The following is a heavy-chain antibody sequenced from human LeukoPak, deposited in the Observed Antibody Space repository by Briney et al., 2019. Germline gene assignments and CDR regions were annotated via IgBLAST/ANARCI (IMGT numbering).Heavy chain of an antibody. J-gene: IGHJ4*02. D-gene: IGHD3-10*01. Sequence: GGSLRLSCAASGFTFSSYSMNWVRQAPGKGLEWVSSISSSSSYIYYADSVKGRFTISRDNAKNSLYLQMNSLRAEDTAVYYCARDLYPSGSGGADYWGQGTLVTVSS. V-gene: IGHV3-21*01. CDR2: ISSSSSYI. CDR1: GFTFSSYS. CDR3: ARDLYPSGSGGADY.